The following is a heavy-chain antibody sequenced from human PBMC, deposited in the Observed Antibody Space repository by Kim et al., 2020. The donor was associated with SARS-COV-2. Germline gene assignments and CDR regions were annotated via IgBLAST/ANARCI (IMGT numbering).Heavy chain of an antibody. J-gene: IGHJ2*01. CDR3: ARDAPYSTIQGWYFDL. CDR1: GFTFSSYT. D-gene: IGHD6-13*01. Sequence: GGSLRLSCAASGFTFSSYTMNWVRQAPGKGLEWVSSISSSSSYIYYADSLKGRFTISRDNAKNSLYLQMNSLRAEDTAVYYCARDAPYSTIQGWYFDLWGRGTLVTVSS. CDR2: ISSSSSYI. V-gene: IGHV3-21*01.